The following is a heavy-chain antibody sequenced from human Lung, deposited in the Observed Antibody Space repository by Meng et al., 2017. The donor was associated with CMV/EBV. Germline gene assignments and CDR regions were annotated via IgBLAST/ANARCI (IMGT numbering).Heavy chain of an antibody. CDR2: IQPNTGVT. D-gene: IGHD7-27*01. V-gene: IGHV1-2*02. J-gene: IGHJ4*01. Sequence: SXXVSCKASGYTFTGHFMHWVRQARGQGLEWMGWIQPNTGVTNYARNFQGRVTMTRDTSISTVYMELGGLRSDDTAMYYCARDDNWGPAYWGHGTLVTVSS. CDR3: ARDDNWGPAY. CDR1: GYTFTGHF.